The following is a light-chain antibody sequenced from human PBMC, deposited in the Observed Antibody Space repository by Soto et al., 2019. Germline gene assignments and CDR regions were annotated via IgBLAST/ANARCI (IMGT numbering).Light chain of an antibody. CDR3: QQYNADWS. CDR1: QSISSW. Sequence: DIQMTQSPSTLSASAGDRVTITCRASQSISSWLAWYQQKPGKAPKLLIYKASSLQSGVPSRFSGSGSDREFTLTISSLQADDCATYYCQQYNADWSFGQGTKVEIK. V-gene: IGKV1-5*03. CDR2: KAS. J-gene: IGKJ1*01.